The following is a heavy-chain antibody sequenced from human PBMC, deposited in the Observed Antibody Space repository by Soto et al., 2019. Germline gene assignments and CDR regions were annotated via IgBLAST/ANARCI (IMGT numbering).Heavy chain of an antibody. Sequence: QVQLVQSGAAVKKPGASVKVSCKASGYTFTSYAMHWVRQAPGQRLEWMGWINAGNGNTKYSQKFQGRVTITSDTSASTAYMELSSLRSEDTAVYYCGTILAVAGMGFDPWGQGTLVTVSS. J-gene: IGHJ5*02. CDR1: GYTFTSYA. V-gene: IGHV1-3*01. CDR2: INAGNGNT. D-gene: IGHD6-19*01. CDR3: GTILAVAGMGFDP.